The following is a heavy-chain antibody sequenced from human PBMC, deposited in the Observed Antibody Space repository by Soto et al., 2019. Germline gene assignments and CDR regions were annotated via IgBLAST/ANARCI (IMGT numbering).Heavy chain of an antibody. CDR1: GYTFTSYY. J-gene: IGHJ4*02. V-gene: IGHV1-46*01. CDR3: ARSSSSPDY. D-gene: IGHD6-6*01. CDR2: INPSGGSR. Sequence: QVQLVQSGAEVKKPGASVKVSCKASGYTFTSYYMHWVRQAPGQGLEWMGIINPSGGSRSYEKEYQGRFTMTRDPSTRTVYMELSSQRSEDTAVYYCARSSSSPDYWGQGPQVTVSS.